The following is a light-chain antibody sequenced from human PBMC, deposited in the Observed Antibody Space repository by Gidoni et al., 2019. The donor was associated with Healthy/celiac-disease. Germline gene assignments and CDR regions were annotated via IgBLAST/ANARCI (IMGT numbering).Light chain of an antibody. CDR2: AAS. V-gene: IGKV1-39*01. J-gene: IGKJ4*01. CDR3: QQSYSTPLT. Sequence: DIHMTPSPSSLSASVGDRVTITCRASQSISCYLNWYQQKPGKAPQLLIYAASSLQSGVPSRFSGSGSRTDFTLTSSSLQQEEFATYYWQQSYSTPLTFGGGTKVEIK. CDR1: QSISCY.